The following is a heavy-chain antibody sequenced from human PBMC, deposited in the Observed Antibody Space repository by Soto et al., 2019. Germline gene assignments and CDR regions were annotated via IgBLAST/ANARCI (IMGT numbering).Heavy chain of an antibody. CDR2: INPNSGGT. CDR1: GYTFTGYY. CDR3: ARGGYCSGGSCQARYAFDI. J-gene: IGHJ3*02. D-gene: IGHD2-15*01. V-gene: IGHV1-2*04. Sequence: ASVKVSCKASGYTFTGYYMHWVRQAPGQVLEWMGWINPNSGGTNYAQKFQGWVTMTRDTSISTAYMELSRLRSDDTAVYYCARGGYCSGGSCQARYAFDIWGQGTMVTVSS.